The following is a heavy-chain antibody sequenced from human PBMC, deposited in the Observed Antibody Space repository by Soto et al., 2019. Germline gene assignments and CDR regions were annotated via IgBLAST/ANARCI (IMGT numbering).Heavy chain of an antibody. V-gene: IGHV1-8*01. CDR1: GYTFTSYD. CDR3: ARAGELTGERTHRYYYYYYMDV. CDR2: MNPNSGYT. D-gene: IGHD7-27*01. J-gene: IGHJ6*03. Sequence: ASVQVSCQASGYTFTSYDINWVRQATGQGLEWIGWMNPNSGYTAYAQRFQGTVTMTRDTSISTAYMELSRLRSDDTAVYYCARAGELTGERTHRYYYYYYMDVWGKGTTVTVSS.